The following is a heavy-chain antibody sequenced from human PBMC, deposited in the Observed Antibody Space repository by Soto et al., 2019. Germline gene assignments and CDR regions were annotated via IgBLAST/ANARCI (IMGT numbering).Heavy chain of an antibody. CDR2: ISAYNGNT. CDR1: GYTFTSYG. D-gene: IGHD6-6*01. CDR3: ARGTIAARPDFLPRMYV. V-gene: IGHV1-18*04. Sequence: ASVKVSCKASGYTFTSYGISWVRQAPGQGLEWMGWISAYNGNTNYAQKLQGRVTMTTDTSTSTAYMELRSLRSDDTAVYYCARGTIAARPDFLPRMYVCGQGTKVTVS. J-gene: IGHJ6*02.